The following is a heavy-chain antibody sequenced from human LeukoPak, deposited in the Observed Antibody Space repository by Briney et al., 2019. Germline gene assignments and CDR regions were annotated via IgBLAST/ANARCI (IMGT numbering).Heavy chain of an antibody. CDR3: ARVFDSGSQAYFYYMDV. CDR2: IYYSGST. D-gene: IGHD3-10*01. CDR1: GGSISSRSYY. V-gene: IGHV4-39*07. Sequence: SETLSLTCTVSGGSISSRSYYWGWIRQPPGKGLEWIGIIYYSGSTYSNPSLRSRVTISVDTSKNQFSLKLSSVTAADTAVYYCARVFDSGSQAYFYYMDVWGKGTTVTISS. J-gene: IGHJ6*03.